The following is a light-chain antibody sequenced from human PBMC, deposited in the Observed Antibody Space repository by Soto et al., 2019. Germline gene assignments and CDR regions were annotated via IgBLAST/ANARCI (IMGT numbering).Light chain of an antibody. CDR3: QKSYSIPAT. J-gene: IGKJ1*01. CDR1: ETITTY. V-gene: IGKV1-39*01. CDR2: AAS. Sequence: DIQMTQSPSSLSASVGDIVTITCRASETITTYLNWYQQKPGKAPRLLIYAASSLQSGVPSRFGGSGSGTDFTLSISSLQPEDFAAYYCQKSYSIPATFGQGTKVDIK.